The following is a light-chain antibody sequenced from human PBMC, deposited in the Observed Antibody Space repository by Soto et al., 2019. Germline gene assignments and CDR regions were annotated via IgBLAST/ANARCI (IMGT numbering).Light chain of an antibody. CDR1: SPNIGGNT. Sequence: QAVVTQPPSASGTPGQRVTISCSGSSPNIGGNTVNWYQQVPGTAPKLLIYRNNQRPSGVPDRFSGSKSGTSASLAISGLRSEDEADYYCAAWDDSLSGWVFGGGTKLTVL. CDR2: RNN. CDR3: AAWDDSLSGWV. J-gene: IGLJ3*02. V-gene: IGLV1-47*01.